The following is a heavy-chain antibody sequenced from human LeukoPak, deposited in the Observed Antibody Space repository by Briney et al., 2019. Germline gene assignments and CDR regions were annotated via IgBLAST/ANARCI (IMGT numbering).Heavy chain of an antibody. J-gene: IGHJ3*02. V-gene: IGHV3-7*05. Sequence: PGGSLRLSCAASGFTFSRYAMHWVRQAPGRGLEWVANIDQSGGRNNYVDSVKGRFTISRDNAKNSLFLEMSSLRADDTAVYFCARDVEGGTFDIWGQGTTVTVSS. CDR1: GFTFSRYA. CDR3: ARDVEGGTFDI. D-gene: IGHD3-16*01. CDR2: IDQSGGRN.